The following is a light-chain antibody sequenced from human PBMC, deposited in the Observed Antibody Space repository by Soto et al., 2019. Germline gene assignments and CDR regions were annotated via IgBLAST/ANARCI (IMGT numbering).Light chain of an antibody. V-gene: IGLV2-14*01. CDR1: SSDVGGYNF. CDR2: DVS. J-gene: IGLJ2*01. Sequence: QSALTQPDSVSGSPGQSITISCTGTSSDVGGYNFVSWYQQYPGKAPKLMIYDVSNRPSGVSNRFSGSKPGNTASLAISGLQAEDEADYYCSSYASSRDVLFGGGTKLTVL. CDR3: SSYASSRDVL.